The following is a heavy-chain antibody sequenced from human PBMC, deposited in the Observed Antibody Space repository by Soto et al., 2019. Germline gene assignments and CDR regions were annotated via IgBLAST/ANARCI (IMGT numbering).Heavy chain of an antibody. J-gene: IGHJ4*02. CDR3: ARGGGFDS. D-gene: IGHD5-12*01. CDR1: GGSITSGDNY. Sequence: QVQLQESGPRLVRSSETLSLTCTVSGGSITSGDNYWSWIRQPPGKGLEWIGHIYDSGSTYYNPSPRSRVSISSDTSTNQFSLNLNSMTAADPAVYYCARGGGFDSWGQGVLVTVSS. V-gene: IGHV4-30-4*01. CDR2: IYDSGST.